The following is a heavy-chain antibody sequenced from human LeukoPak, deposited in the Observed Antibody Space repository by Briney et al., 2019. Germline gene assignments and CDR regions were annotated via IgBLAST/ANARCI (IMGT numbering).Heavy chain of an antibody. Sequence: GGALRLSCAASVFSFSNYAMHTVRQAPREGLEYGSAIRSTGGSAHYANSVTIRFTISRDNSTTSLNLQLVSLRAEDMAVYYCATGLFGTVGGSCYFDYWGQGTLVTVSS. CDR1: VFSFSNYA. CDR2: IRSTGGSA. J-gene: IGHJ4*02. CDR3: ATGLFGTVGGSCYFDY. D-gene: IGHD2-15*01. V-gene: IGHV3-64*01.